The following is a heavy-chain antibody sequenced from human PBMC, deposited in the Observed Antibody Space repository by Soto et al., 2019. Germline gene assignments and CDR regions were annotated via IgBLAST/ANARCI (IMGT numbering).Heavy chain of an antibody. CDR2: IYPGDSDT. CDR3: ARQRQLRPHGMDV. J-gene: IGHJ6*02. CDR1: GYIFTTYW. V-gene: IGHV5-51*01. D-gene: IGHD2-2*01. Sequence: GESLKISCKGSGYIFTTYWIGWVRQMPGKGLEWMGIIYPGDSDTRYSPSFQGQVTISADKSISTAYLRWSSLAASDTAMYYCARQRQLRPHGMDVWGQGTTVTVSS.